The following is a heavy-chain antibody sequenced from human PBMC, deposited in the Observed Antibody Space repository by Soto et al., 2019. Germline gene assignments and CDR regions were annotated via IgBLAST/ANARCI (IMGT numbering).Heavy chain of an antibody. CDR2: IYWNDDK. CDR3: AHRWGYYYGSGSYDRSYNWFDP. D-gene: IGHD3-10*01. CDR1: GFSLSTSGVG. V-gene: IGHV2-5*01. Sequence: QITLKESGPTLVKPTQTLTLTCTFSGFSLSTSGVGVGWIRQPPGKALEWLALIYWNDDKRYSPSLKSRLTLTKATSKNQVVLTMTNMDPVDTGTYYCAHRWGYYYGSGSYDRSYNWFDPWGQGTLVTVSS. J-gene: IGHJ5*02.